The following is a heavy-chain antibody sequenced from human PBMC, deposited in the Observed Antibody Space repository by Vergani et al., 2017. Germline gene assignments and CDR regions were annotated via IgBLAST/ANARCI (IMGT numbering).Heavy chain of an antibody. CDR3: ARRGETHLWFGANNWFDP. CDR1: GYSFTSYW. J-gene: IGHJ5*02. CDR2: IYPGDSDT. Sequence: EVQLVQSGAEVKKPGESLKISCKGSGYSFTSYWIGWVRQMPGKGLEWMGIIYPGDSDTRYSPSFQGQVTISADKSISTAYLQWSSLKASDTAMYYCARRGETHLWFGANNWFDPWGQGTLVTVSS. V-gene: IGHV5-51*01. D-gene: IGHD3-10*01.